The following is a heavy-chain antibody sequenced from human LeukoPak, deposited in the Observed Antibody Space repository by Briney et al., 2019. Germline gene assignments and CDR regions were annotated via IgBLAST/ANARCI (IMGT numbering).Heavy chain of an antibody. D-gene: IGHD2-2*01. CDR3: ARRLTQYDCFDP. CDR1: GDCVSSNSVT. Sequence: SQTLSLTCAISGDCVSSNSVTWNWIRQSPSRGLEWLGRTYYRSTWYNDYAVSVRGRITVNPNTSKNQFSLHLNSVTPEDTAVYYCARRLTQYDCFDPWGQGILVTVSS. J-gene: IGHJ5*02. V-gene: IGHV6-1*01. CDR2: TYYRSTWYN.